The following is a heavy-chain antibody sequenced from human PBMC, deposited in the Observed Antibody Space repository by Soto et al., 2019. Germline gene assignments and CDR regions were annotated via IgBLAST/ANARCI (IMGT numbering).Heavy chain of an antibody. J-gene: IGHJ6*04. V-gene: IGHV3-66*01. Sequence: EVQLVESGGDLVQPGGSLRLSCAASGFSVISKYMSWVRQAPGKGLEWVSLIPSGGTTYYAGTVKGRFTISRDYTENTVFLKMNSLRVEDTAVYYCTRDDVHLNGDRYYGVPMDVWGKGTTVTVSA. D-gene: IGHD4-17*01. CDR2: IPSGGTT. CDR3: TRDDVHLNGDRYYGVPMDV. CDR1: GFSVISKY.